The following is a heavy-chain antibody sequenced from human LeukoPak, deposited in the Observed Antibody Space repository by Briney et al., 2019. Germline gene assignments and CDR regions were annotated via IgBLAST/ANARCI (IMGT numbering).Heavy chain of an antibody. J-gene: IGHJ4*02. D-gene: IGHD3-9*01. CDR2: IIPKFGTV. CDR1: GATFSSYG. V-gene: IGHV1-69*13. Sequence: ASVKVSCKASGATFSSYGISWVRQAPGQGLEWMGGIIPKFGTVNYAQKFQARVTITADESTSTAYMELSSLRTEDTAMYFCARDILNYYYTRLYYFDYWRQGTLVTVSS. CDR3: ARDILNYYYTRLYYFDY.